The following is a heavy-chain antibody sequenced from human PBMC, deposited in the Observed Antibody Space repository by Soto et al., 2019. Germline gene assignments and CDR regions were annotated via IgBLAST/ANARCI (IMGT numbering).Heavy chain of an antibody. J-gene: IGHJ4*02. V-gene: IGHV3-9*01. Sequence: GGSLRLSCAASGFTFDDYAMHWVRQAPGKGLEWVSGISWNSGSIGYADSVKGRFTISRDNAKNSLYLQMNSLRAEDTALYYCAKDISHYGDYQFDYWGQGTLVTVSS. CDR2: ISWNSGSI. CDR3: AKDISHYGDYQFDY. D-gene: IGHD4-17*01. CDR1: GFTFDDYA.